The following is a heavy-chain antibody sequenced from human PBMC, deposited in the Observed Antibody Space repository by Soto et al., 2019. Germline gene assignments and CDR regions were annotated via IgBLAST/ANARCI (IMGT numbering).Heavy chain of an antibody. CDR1: GFTFSDYY. CDR3: VRVGYAYGNDP. Sequence: PGGSLRLSCAASGFTFSDYYMSWIRQAPGKGLEWVSYISPSGGTIYYAASVKGRFTLSRDNAKNSLYLQMNSLRAEDTAVYHCVRVGYAYGNDPWGQGTLVAVSS. CDR2: ISPSGGTI. J-gene: IGHJ5*02. V-gene: IGHV3-11*01. D-gene: IGHD3-10*01.